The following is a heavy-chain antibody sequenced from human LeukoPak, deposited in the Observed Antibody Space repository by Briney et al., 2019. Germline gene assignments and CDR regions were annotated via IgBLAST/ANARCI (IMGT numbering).Heavy chain of an antibody. Sequence: SETLSLTCTVSGGSISSSSYYWGWIRQPPGKGLEWIGSIYYSGSTYYNPSLKSRVTISVDTSKNQFSLKLSSVTAADTAVYYCARGLITMVRGRRESWFDPWGQGTLVTVSS. D-gene: IGHD3-10*01. CDR1: GGSISSSSYY. CDR2: IYYSGST. J-gene: IGHJ5*02. V-gene: IGHV4-39*07. CDR3: ARGLITMVRGRRESWFDP.